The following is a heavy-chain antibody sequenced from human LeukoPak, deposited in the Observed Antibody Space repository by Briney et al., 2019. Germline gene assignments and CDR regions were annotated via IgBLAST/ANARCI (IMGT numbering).Heavy chain of an antibody. CDR1: GYSISSGYY. CDR3: ATPIFGVTPDV. J-gene: IGHJ6*04. V-gene: IGHV4-38-2*01. Sequence: SETLSLTCAVSGYSISSGYYWGWIRQPPGKGLEWIGSIYHSGSTYYNPSLKSRVTISVDTSKNQFSLKLSSVTAADTAVYYCATPIFGVTPDVWGRGTTVTVSS. D-gene: IGHD3-3*01. CDR2: IYHSGST.